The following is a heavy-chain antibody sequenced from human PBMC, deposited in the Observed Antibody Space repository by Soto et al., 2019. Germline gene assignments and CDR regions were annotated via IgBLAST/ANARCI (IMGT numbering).Heavy chain of an antibody. CDR1: GGTFSSYA. D-gene: IGHD2-2*01. Sequence: QVQLVQSGAEVKKPGSSVKVSCKASGGTFSSYAISWVRQAPGQGLEWMGGIIPIFGTANYAQKFQGRVTITADEXXSXGXXELSSLRSEDTAVYYCARSGEYCISTSCYVSWFDPWGQGTLVTVSS. V-gene: IGHV1-69*12. J-gene: IGHJ5*02. CDR3: ARSGEYCISTSCYVSWFDP. CDR2: IIPIFGTA.